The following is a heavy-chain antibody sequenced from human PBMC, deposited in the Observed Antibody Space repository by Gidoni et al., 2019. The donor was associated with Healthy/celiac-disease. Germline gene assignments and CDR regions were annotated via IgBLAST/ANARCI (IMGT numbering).Heavy chain of an antibody. CDR2: FYHSGST. J-gene: IGHJ4*02. Sequence: QLQLQESGTGLGNPSQNMSITCAVSGSSIRSGGYSWRWTPQPPGKGLVWIGYFYHSGSTYYNPSLKSRVTISVDSSNHQCSLKLSSVTAADTSVYFCASRTDYFDYWGQGTLVTVSS. V-gene: IGHV4-30-2*01. CDR1: GSSIRSGGYS. CDR3: ASRTDYFDY.